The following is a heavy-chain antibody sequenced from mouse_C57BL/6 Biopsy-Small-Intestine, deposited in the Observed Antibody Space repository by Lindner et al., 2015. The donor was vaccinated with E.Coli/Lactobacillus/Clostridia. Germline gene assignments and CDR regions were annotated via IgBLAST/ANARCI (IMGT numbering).Heavy chain of an antibody. CDR2: INPYYGST. V-gene: IGHV1-39*01. CDR1: GYSFTGYN. J-gene: IGHJ2*01. CDR3: ARLYAPYYFDY. D-gene: IGHD6-5*01. Sequence: VQLQESGAEXVKPGASVKISCKASGYSFTGYNMNWVKQSHGKSLEWIGNINPYYGSTNYNQKFKGKATLTVDKSSSTAYMQLNSLTSEDSAVYYCARLYAPYYFDYWGQGTTLTVSS.